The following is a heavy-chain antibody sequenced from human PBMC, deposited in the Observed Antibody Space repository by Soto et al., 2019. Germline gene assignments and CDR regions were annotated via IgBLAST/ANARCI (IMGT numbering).Heavy chain of an antibody. CDR2: IKQDGSDK. CDR3: VRDFDYDYIWGSYHLAGGDAFDI. CDR1: GFTFSRYW. D-gene: IGHD3-16*02. V-gene: IGHV3-7*01. Sequence: GGSLRLSCAASGFTFSRYWMTWVRQAPGKGLEWVANIKQDGSDKYYVVSVKGRFTISRDNAKNSLYLQMNSLRAEDTAVYYCVRDFDYDYIWGSYHLAGGDAFDIWGQGTMVTVSS. J-gene: IGHJ3*02.